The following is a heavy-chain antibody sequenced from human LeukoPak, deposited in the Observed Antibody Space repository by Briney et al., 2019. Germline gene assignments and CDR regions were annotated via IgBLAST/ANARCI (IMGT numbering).Heavy chain of an antibody. CDR2: ISGSGGST. V-gene: IGHV3-23*01. J-gene: IGHJ6*02. Sequence: PGGSLRLSCAASGFTFSSYAMSWVRQAPGKGLEWVSAISGSGGSTYYADSVKGRFTISTDNSKNTLYLQMNSLRAEDTAVYYCARLGYCSSTSCYFRVRSTMDVWGQGTTVTVSS. CDR1: GFTFSSYA. D-gene: IGHD2-2*01. CDR3: ARLGYCSSTSCYFRVRSTMDV.